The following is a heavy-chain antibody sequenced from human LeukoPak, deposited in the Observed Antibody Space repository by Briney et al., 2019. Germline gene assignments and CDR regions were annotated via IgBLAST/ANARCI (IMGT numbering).Heavy chain of an antibody. CDR1: GFTFTGYT. J-gene: IGHJ3*02. CDR3: ARDIHSVAFDI. CDR2: ISSGTTDI. V-gene: IGHV3-21*01. Sequence: GGSLRLSCAASGFTFTGYTINWVRQAPGKGLEWVSCISSGTTDIYYADSVKGRFTISRDNAERSVYLQMNSLRVEDTAVYYCARDIHSVAFDIWGQGTMVTVSS.